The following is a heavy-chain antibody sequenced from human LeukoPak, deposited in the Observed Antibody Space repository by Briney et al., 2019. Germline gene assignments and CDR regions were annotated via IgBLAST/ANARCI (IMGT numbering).Heavy chain of an antibody. J-gene: IGHJ4*02. V-gene: IGHV3-23*01. CDR2: ISASAGTT. Sequence: PGGSLRLSCAASGLTFSGYAMSWVRQAPGKGLEWVSSISASAGTTYYADSVKGRFTISRDNSKNTLDLQMNSLRAEDAAVYYCAKDPASYEYYFDYWGQGTLVTVSS. CDR1: GLTFSGYA. D-gene: IGHD5-12*01. CDR3: AKDPASYEYYFDY.